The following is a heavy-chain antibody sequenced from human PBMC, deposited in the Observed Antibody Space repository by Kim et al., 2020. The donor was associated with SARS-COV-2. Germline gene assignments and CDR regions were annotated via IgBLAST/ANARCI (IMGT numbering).Heavy chain of an antibody. Sequence: GGSLRLSCEASGFTISTNYMTWIRQAPGKGLEWVSVIHSDGYTFYSDSVKGRFTISRDNSKNTLYLQIDSLTADDTAVYYCARATDDRNIYYYYYMDVWGKGPTVIVSS. D-gene: IGHD1-1*01. V-gene: IGHV3-66*01. CDR3: ARATDDRNIYYYYYMDV. CDR1: GFTISTNY. J-gene: IGHJ6*03. CDR2: IHSDGYT.